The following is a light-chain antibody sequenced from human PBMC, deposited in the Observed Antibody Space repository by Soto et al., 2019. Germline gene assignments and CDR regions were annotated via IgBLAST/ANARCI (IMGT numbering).Light chain of an antibody. J-gene: IGKJ5*01. CDR1: QSLVPSDGNTY. V-gene: IGKV2-24*01. Sequence: DIVMTQTPLSSPVTLGQPASISCRSSQSLVPSDGNTYLSWFQQRPGQPPRPLIYKISNRFSGVPDRFSGSGAGTDFTLKISRVEVEDVGTYYCMQATLFPFTFRQGTRLEI. CDR2: KIS. CDR3: MQATLFPFT.